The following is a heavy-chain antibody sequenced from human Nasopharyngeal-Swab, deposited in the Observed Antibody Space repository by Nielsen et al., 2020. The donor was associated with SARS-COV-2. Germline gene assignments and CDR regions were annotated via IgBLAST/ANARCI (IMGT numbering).Heavy chain of an antibody. CDR3: ARGGGDSSGWHFDY. J-gene: IGHJ4*02. Sequence: GGSLRLSCAAPGFTFSSYGMHWVRQAPGKGLEWVAVIWYDGSNKYYADSVKGRFTISRDNSKNTLYLQMHSLRAEDTAVYYCARGGGDSSGWHFDYWGQGTLVTVSS. CDR1: GFTFSSYG. CDR2: IWYDGSNK. D-gene: IGHD6-19*01. V-gene: IGHV3-33*01.